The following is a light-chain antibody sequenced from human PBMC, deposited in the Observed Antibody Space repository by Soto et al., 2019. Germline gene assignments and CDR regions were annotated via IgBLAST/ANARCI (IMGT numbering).Light chain of an antibody. J-gene: IGKJ2*01. Sequence: DIQMTQSPSSLSASVGDRVTITCQASLDISNYLNWYQQKPGKAPKLLIYDASNLETGVPSSFSGSGSGTDFTFTISSLQPEDIATYYCQQYANLPPYTFGQGTKLEIK. V-gene: IGKV1-33*01. CDR1: LDISNY. CDR3: QQYANLPPYT. CDR2: DAS.